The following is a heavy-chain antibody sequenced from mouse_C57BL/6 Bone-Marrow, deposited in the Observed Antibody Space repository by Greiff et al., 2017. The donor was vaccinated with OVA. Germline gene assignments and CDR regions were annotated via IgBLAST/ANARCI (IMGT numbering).Heavy chain of an antibody. J-gene: IGHJ3*01. CDR2: IISDGGST. CDR3: ARGAY. CDR1: EYEFPSHD. Sequence: VQLQQSGGGLVQPGESLKLSCESTEYEFPSHDMAWVRQTPEKRLELVAAIISDGGSTYYPDTMERRFIISRDNTKKTLDREVSSLRSGDTALYYCARGAYWGQGTLVTVSA. V-gene: IGHV5-2*01.